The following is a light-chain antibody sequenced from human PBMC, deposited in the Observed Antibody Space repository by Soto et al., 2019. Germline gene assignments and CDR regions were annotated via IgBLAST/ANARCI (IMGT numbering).Light chain of an antibody. CDR3: AAWDDSLSGRYV. CDR2: RNN. CDR1: SSNIGSNY. J-gene: IGLJ1*01. Sequence: QSVLTQTPSASGTPGQRVTISCSGSSSNIGSNYVYWYQQLPGTAPTLLIHRNNQRPSGVPDRFSGSKSGTSASLAISGLRSEDEADYYCAAWDDSLSGRYVFGTGTKLTVL. V-gene: IGLV1-47*01.